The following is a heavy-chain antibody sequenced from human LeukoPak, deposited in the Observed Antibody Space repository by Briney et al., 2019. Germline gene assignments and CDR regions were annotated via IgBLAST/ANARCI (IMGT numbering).Heavy chain of an antibody. CDR3: AKDATPGNSVWDYFGK. D-gene: IGHD7-27*01. Sequence: GGSLRLSCVASGFTFNICAMRWVRQAPGKGLEWGASVGSPGETFYADSVRGRFTVSRDNSQDTLYLQMSSLRVDDTAVYYCAKDATPGNSVWDYFGKWGQGTLVTVSS. J-gene: IGHJ4*02. CDR1: GFTFNICA. V-gene: IGHV3-23*01. CDR2: VGSPGET.